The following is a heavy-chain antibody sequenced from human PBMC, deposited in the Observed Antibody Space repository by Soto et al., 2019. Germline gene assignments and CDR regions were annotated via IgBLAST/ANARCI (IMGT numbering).Heavy chain of an antibody. CDR3: ARDQFKYYYGSGSYYNFDY. D-gene: IGHD3-10*01. J-gene: IGHJ4*02. V-gene: IGHV3-48*01. Sequence: EVQLVESGGGLVQPGGSLRLSCAASGFTFSSYSMNWVRQAPGKGLEWVSYISSSSSTIYYAVSVKGRFTISRDNAKNSLYMQMNSLRAEDTAVYYCARDQFKYYYGSGSYYNFDYWGQGTLVTVSS. CDR2: ISSSSSTI. CDR1: GFTFSSYS.